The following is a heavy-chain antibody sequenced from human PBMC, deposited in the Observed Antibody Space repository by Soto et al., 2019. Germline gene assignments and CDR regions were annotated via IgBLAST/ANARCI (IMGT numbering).Heavy chain of an antibody. CDR2: VYHSGST. CDR1: GGSISTYY. CDR3: ARDGTPDNYDSSAMDI. D-gene: IGHD6-13*01. Sequence: QVQLQESGPGLVKPSETLSLTCTVSGGSISTYYWSWIRQSPGKGLECIGYVYHSGSTNYKPSLXSXVXIXIDTSKNQFSLRLTSVTAADTAVYYCARDGTPDNYDSSAMDIWGQGTAVTVSS. J-gene: IGHJ6*02. V-gene: IGHV4-59*01.